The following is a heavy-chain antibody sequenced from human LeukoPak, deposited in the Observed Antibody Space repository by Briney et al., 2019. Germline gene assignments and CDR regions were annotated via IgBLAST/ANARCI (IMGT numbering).Heavy chain of an antibody. V-gene: IGHV3-30*04. CDR3: ARGDGCSTSCHYYYYYYGMDV. CDR2: ISYVGSNK. J-gene: IGHJ6*02. Sequence: GGSLRLSCAASGFTFSSYAMHWVRQAPGKGLEWVAVISYVGSNKYYADSVKGRFTISRDNSKNTLYLQMNSLRAEDTAVYYCARGDGCSTSCHYYYYYYGMDVWGQGTTVTVSS. D-gene: IGHD2-2*01. CDR1: GFTFSSYA.